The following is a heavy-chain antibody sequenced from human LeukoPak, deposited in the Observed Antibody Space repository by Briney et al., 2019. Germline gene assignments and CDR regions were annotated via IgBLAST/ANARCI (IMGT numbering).Heavy chain of an antibody. CDR2: ISGSGGST. CDR3: AEGGYSYGPTTFDY. D-gene: IGHD5-18*01. Sequence: GGSLRLSCAASGFTFSSYAMSWVRQAPGKGLEWVSAISGSGGSTYYADSVKGRFTISRDNSKNTLCLQMNSLRAEDTAVYYCAEGGYSYGPTTFDYWGQGTLVTVSS. J-gene: IGHJ4*02. V-gene: IGHV3-23*01. CDR1: GFTFSSYA.